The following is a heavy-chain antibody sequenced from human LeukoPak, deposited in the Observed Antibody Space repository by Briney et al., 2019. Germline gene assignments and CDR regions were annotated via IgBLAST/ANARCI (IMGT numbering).Heavy chain of an antibody. Sequence: GASVKVSCKASGYTFTGYYMHWVRQAPGQGLEWMGWINPNSGGTNYAQKFQGRVTTTRHTSISTAYMELSRLRSDDTAVYYCARDQGFGSAMVRGVIIGPIGYWGQGTLVTVSS. CDR2: INPNSGGT. V-gene: IGHV1-2*02. J-gene: IGHJ4*02. CDR3: ARDQGFGSAMVRGVIIGPIGY. D-gene: IGHD3-10*01. CDR1: GYTFTGYY.